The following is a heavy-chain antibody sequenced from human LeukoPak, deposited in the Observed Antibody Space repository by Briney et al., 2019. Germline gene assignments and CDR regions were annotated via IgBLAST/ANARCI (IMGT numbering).Heavy chain of an antibody. CDR3: AKDLGYGDYVVYDY. D-gene: IGHD4-17*01. CDR1: GFTFSGYA. V-gene: IGHV3-23*01. CDR2: ISGSGGST. Sequence: GGSLRLSCAASGFTFSGYAMSWVRQAPGKGLEWVSAISGSGGSTYYADSVKGRFTISRDNSKNTLYLQMNSLRAEDTAVYYCAKDLGYGDYVVYDYWGQGTLVTVSS. J-gene: IGHJ4*02.